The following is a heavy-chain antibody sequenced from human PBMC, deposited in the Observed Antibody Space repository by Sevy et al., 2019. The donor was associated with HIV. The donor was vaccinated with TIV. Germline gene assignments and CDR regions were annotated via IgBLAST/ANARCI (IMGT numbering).Heavy chain of an antibody. J-gene: IGHJ4*02. V-gene: IGHV3-15*01. CDR1: GFTFNNAW. CDR2: IKSNIDGETT. D-gene: IGHD3-22*01. CDR3: ATAPGYYDSAPFDY. Sequence: GGSLRLSCAVSGFTFNNAWMNWVRQAPGTGLQWVGLIKSNIDGETTDYAAPGKGRFTISRDDSKNTLYLQMNNLKIEDTAVYYCATAPGYYDSAPFDYWGPGTLVTVSS.